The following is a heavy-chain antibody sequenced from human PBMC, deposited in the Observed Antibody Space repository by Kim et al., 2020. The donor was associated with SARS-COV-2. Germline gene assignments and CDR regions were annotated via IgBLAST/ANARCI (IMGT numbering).Heavy chain of an antibody. Sequence: SETLSLTCAVYGGSFSGYYWSWIRQPPGKGLEWIGEINHSESTNYNPSLKSRVTISVDTSKNQFSLKLSSVTAADTAVYYCARGLTFGVVSHFDYWGQGTLVTVSS. CDR3: ARGLTFGVVSHFDY. CDR1: GGSFSGYY. J-gene: IGHJ4*02. V-gene: IGHV4-34*01. D-gene: IGHD3-3*01. CDR2: INHSEST.